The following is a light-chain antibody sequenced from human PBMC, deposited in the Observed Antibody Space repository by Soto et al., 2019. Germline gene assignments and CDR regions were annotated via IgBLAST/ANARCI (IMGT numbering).Light chain of an antibody. CDR3: QQYGTSPWT. V-gene: IGKV3-15*01. Sequence: DIVMTQSPAPLSVSPGESATLSCRASQTISSNLAWYQQKPGQTPRLLIYGASTRAAGVPARFSGSGSGTDFSLTISRLEPEDFAVYYCQQYGTSPWTFGQGTKVDIK. CDR2: GAS. J-gene: IGKJ1*01. CDR1: QTISSN.